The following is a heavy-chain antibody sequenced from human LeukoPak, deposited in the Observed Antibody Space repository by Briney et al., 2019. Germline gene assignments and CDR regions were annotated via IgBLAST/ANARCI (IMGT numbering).Heavy chain of an antibody. CDR3: ARAPYSSTSFDY. J-gene: IGHJ4*02. V-gene: IGHV4-30-2*01. CDR2: IYHSGST. CDR1: GGSISSGGYY. D-gene: IGHD6-13*01. Sequence: PSQTLSLTCTVSGGSISSGGYYWSWIRQPPGKGLEWIGYIYHSGSTYYNPSLKSRVTISVDRSKNQFSLKLSSVTAADAAVYYCARAPYSSTSFDYWGQGTLVTVSS.